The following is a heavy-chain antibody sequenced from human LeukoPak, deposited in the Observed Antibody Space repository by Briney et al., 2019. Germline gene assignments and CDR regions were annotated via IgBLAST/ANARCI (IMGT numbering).Heavy chain of an antibody. Sequence: GGSLRLSCAASGFTFSSYAMSWVRQAPGKGLEWVSAISGSGGSTYYADSVKGRFTISRDNSKNTLYLQMNSLRAEDTAVYYCAKGAASSGSHYNDWFDPWGQGTLVTVSS. V-gene: IGHV3-23*01. CDR3: AKGAASSGSHYNDWFDP. D-gene: IGHD3-10*01. J-gene: IGHJ5*02. CDR2: ISGSGGST. CDR1: GFTFSSYA.